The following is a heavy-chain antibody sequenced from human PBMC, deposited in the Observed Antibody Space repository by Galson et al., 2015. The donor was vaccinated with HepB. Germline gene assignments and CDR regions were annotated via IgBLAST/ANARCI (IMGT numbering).Heavy chain of an antibody. CDR1: GFSLSTSGVG. CDR2: TYWNDDK. V-gene: IGHV2-5*01. Sequence: PALVKPTQTLTLTCTFSGFSLSTSGVGVGWIRQPPGKALEWLALTYWNDDKRYSPSLKSRLTITKDTSKNQVVLTMTNMDPVDTATYYCAHLYYDFWSGYGFDYWGQGTLVTVSS. CDR3: AHLYYDFWSGYGFDY. D-gene: IGHD3-3*01. J-gene: IGHJ4*02.